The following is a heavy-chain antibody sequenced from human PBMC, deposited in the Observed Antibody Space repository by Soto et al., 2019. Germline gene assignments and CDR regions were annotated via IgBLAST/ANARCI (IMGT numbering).Heavy chain of an antibody. CDR2: ISGGGDST. J-gene: IGHJ4*02. CDR3: AKDRQWLASFDY. D-gene: IGHD6-19*01. CDR1: GFTFNNYA. Sequence: GGSLRLSCAASGFTFNNYAVTWVRQAPGRGLEWVSGISGGGDSTYYADSVKGRFTISRDNSKNILYLQMNSLRAEDTAVYYCAKDRQWLASFDYWGQGALVTVSS. V-gene: IGHV3-23*01.